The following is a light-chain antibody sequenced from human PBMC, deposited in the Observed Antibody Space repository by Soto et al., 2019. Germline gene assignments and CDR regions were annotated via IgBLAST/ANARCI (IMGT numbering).Light chain of an antibody. V-gene: IGKV1-39*01. J-gene: IGKJ4*01. Sequence: DIQMTQSPSSLSASVGDRVTITCRASQSISTYLHWYQQKPGKAPNLLIYAASTLQSGVPSRFSGSVSVTDFTLTISSLQPEDFATYFCQHGYSTPLTFGGGTKVDIK. CDR1: QSISTY. CDR2: AAS. CDR3: QHGYSTPLT.